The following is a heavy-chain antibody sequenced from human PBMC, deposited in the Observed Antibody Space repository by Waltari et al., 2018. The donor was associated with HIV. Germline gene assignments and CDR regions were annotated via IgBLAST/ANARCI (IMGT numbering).Heavy chain of an antibody. V-gene: IGHV1-69*12. J-gene: IGHJ4*02. CDR3: ARDVGPGTYDFDS. CDR1: GFTSKTFA. CDR2: VIPIFGSP. Sequence: QVQLVQSGAEVKKPGSSVRVSCKASGFTSKTFAIRWVRQAPGQGLEWMGGVIPIFGSPNYAQKFRGRVTITADESTYTSYMELSSLRFEDTAIYYCARDVGPGTYDFDSWGQGTLVTVSS. D-gene: IGHD3-10*01.